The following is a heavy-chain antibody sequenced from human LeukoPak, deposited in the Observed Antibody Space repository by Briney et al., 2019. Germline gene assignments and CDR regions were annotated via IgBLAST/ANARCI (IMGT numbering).Heavy chain of an antibody. CDR3: ARTSYGDYVYKVDY. V-gene: IGHV4-39*07. Sequence: PSETLSLTCTVSGGSISSSSYYWGWIRQPPGKGLEWIGSIYYSGSTYYNPSLKSRVTISVDTSKNQFSLKLSSVTAADTAVYYCARTSYGDYVYKVDYWGQGTLVTVSS. CDR2: IYYSGST. D-gene: IGHD4-17*01. CDR1: GGSISSSSYY. J-gene: IGHJ4*02.